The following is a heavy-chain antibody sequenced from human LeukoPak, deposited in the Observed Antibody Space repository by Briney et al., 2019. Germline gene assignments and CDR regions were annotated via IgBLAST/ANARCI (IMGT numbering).Heavy chain of an antibody. CDR1: GGSISSYY. CDR2: IYYSGST. CDR3: ASRSSIWSGYQDTLYYFDS. J-gene: IGHJ4*02. V-gene: IGHV4-59*01. D-gene: IGHD3-3*01. Sequence: SETLSLTCTVSGGSISSYYWSWIRQPPGKRLEWIGHIYYSGSTNYNPFLKSRVTISVDTSKNQFSLKLSSVTAADTAVYYCASRSSIWSGYQDTLYYFDSWGQGTLVTVSS.